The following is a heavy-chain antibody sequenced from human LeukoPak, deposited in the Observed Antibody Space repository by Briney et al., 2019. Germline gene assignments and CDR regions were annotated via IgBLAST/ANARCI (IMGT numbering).Heavy chain of an antibody. Sequence: GVSLRLSCAASGFIFTTYWMTWVRQAPGKGRVGVANIKQDGGETYYVDSVKGRFTIFRDNTKNLLYLQMINLRPEDTAMYYCASSVFSFSGSQWDPFDIWGQGTMVTVSS. CDR3: ASSVFSFSGSQWDPFDI. CDR2: IKQDGGET. D-gene: IGHD6-19*01. J-gene: IGHJ3*02. V-gene: IGHV3-7*03. CDR1: GFIFTTYW.